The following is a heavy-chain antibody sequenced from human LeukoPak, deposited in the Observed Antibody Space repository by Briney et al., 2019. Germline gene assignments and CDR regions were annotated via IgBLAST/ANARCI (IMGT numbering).Heavy chain of an antibody. CDR2: ISNSGGSK. D-gene: IGHD6-19*01. V-gene: IGHV3-23*01. J-gene: IGHJ4*02. CDR3: ATRTFPAVTGSSAFWPFDS. CDR1: GFPFNIYA. Sequence: GGSLRLSCAASGFPFNIYAINWVRQAAGKGLEWVSGISNSGGSKYYAASLQGRLTISRDDSKNTLYLQMTSLRAEDTAVYYCATRTFPAVTGSSAFWPFDSWGQGNLVTVSS.